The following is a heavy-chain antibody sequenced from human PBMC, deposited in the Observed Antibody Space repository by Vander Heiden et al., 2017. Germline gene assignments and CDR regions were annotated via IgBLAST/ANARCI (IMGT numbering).Heavy chain of an antibody. CDR2: ISSSSSTI. D-gene: IGHD3-16*01. Sequence: EVQLVESGGGWVQQGGSLSLSGATSGLPFSSYSMNWVRQAPGKGLELVSYISSSSSTIYYADSVKGRFTISRDNAKNSLYLQMNSLRDEDTAVYYCARDTAVGGIPKYAFDIWGQGTMVTVSS. CDR3: ARDTAVGGIPKYAFDI. V-gene: IGHV3-48*02. CDR1: GLPFSSYS. J-gene: IGHJ3*02.